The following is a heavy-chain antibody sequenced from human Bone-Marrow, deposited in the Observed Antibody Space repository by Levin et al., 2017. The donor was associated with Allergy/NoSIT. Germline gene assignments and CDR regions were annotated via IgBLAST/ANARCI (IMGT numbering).Heavy chain of an antibody. D-gene: IGHD2-2*01. CDR2: IYYSGST. Sequence: PSETLSLTCTVSGGSISSSSYYWGWIRQPPGKGLEWIGSIYYSGSTYYNPSLKSRVTISVDTSKNQFSLKLSSVTAADTAVYYCARRIVVVPAAIIISWFDPWGQGTLVTVSS. CDR3: ARRIVVVPAAIIISWFDP. CDR1: GGSISSSSYY. J-gene: IGHJ5*02. V-gene: IGHV4-39*07.